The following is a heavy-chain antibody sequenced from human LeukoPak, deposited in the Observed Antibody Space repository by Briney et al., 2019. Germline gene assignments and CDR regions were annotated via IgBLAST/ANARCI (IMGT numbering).Heavy chain of an antibody. CDR3: ARHGAGYGSA. CDR2: INHSGST. D-gene: IGHD5-12*01. J-gene: IGHJ5*02. CDR1: GGSISSGSYY. V-gene: IGHV4-39*01. Sequence: SETLSLTCTVSGGSISSGSYYWSWIRQPPGKGLEWIGEINHSGSTNYNPSLKSRVTISVDTSKNQFSLKLSSVTAADTAVYYCARHGAGYGSAWGQGTLVTVSS.